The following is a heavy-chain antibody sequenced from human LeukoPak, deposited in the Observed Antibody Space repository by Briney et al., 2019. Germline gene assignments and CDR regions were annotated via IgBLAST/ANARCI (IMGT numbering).Heavy chain of an antibody. CDR3: AREDYYDSSGYPDD. CDR2: IYTSGST. J-gene: IGHJ4*02. CDR1: GGSISSGSYY. V-gene: IGHV4-61*02. Sequence: SETLSLTCTVSGGSISSGSYYWSWIRQPAGTGLEWIGRIYTSGSTNYNPSLKSRVTISVDTSKNQFSLKLSSVTAADTAVYYCAREDYYDSSGYPDDWGQGTLVTVSS. D-gene: IGHD3-22*01.